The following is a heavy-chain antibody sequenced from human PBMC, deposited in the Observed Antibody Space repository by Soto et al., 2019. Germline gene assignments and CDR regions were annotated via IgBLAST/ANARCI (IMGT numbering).Heavy chain of an antibody. CDR1: GFIFSDYA. Sequence: GGSLRLSCSASGFIFSDYAMHWVRLTPGKGLEFVSAISNNGGSTNDAPSVWGRFTISRDNSKNTVYLEMSSLRVEDTAVYYCVKDPSRGGSYGFFLHWGQGTVVTVS. CDR2: ISNNGGST. V-gene: IGHV3-64D*06. D-gene: IGHD6-6*01. CDR3: VKDPSRGGSYGFFLH. J-gene: IGHJ1*01.